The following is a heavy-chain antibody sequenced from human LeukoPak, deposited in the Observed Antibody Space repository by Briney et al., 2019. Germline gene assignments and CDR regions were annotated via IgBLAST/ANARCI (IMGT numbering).Heavy chain of an antibody. D-gene: IGHD6-13*01. Sequence: GGSLRLSCAASGFTFSSYGMHWVRQAPGKGLDWVAFIHHDGSNKYYTDSVKGRFTISRDNAKNSLYLQMNSLRAEDTAVYYCARVSPYSGSWPYYYYYYMDVWGKGTTVTVSS. J-gene: IGHJ6*03. CDR3: ARVSPYSGSWPYYYYYYMDV. CDR2: IHHDGSNK. V-gene: IGHV3-30*02. CDR1: GFTFSSYG.